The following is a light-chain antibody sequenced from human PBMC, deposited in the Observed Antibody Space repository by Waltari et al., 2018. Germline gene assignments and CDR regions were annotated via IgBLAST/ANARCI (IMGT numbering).Light chain of an antibody. CDR3: HQCAHSPRT. Sequence: EIVLTQSPGTLSLSPGERATLSCRASETVTNTYLAWFQQKPGQTPRLLIYDTYFRATGVPDRFSGSGSGTDFTLTISRLEPEDFAVYYCHQCAHSPRTFGQGTRVEIK. V-gene: IGKV3-20*01. CDR2: DTY. CDR1: ETVTNTY. J-gene: IGKJ1*01.